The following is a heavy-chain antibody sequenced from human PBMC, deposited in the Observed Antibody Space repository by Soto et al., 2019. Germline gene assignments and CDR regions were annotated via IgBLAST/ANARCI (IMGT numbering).Heavy chain of an antibody. D-gene: IGHD3-22*01. CDR3: AVSSGYYQPETFDI. Sequence: ASVKVSCKASGYTFTSYGISWVRQAPGQGLEWMGWISAYNGNTNYAQKLQGRVTMTTDTSTSTAYMELRSLRSDDTAVYYCAVSSGYYQPETFDIWGQGTMVTVSS. V-gene: IGHV1-18*01. CDR2: ISAYNGNT. J-gene: IGHJ3*02. CDR1: GYTFTSYG.